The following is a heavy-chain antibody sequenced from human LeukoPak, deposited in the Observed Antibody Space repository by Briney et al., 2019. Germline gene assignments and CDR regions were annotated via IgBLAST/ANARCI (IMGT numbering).Heavy chain of an antibody. D-gene: IGHD5-18*01. CDR1: GFTFSNFG. CDR2: MWYDGSNK. Sequence: PGGSLRLSCVASGFTFSNFGVHWVRQAPGKGLEWVAIMWYDGSNKYYTDSVKGRFTISRDNSKNTLYLQMNSLRVEDTAVYYCAREDTALVIAYWGQGTLVTVSS. V-gene: IGHV3-33*08. J-gene: IGHJ4*02. CDR3: AREDTALVIAY.